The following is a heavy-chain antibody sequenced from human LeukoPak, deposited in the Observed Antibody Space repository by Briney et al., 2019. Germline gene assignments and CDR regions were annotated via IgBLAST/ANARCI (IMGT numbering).Heavy chain of an antibody. J-gene: IGHJ4*02. CDR1: GASIISSSYY. CDR2: FYYTGST. Sequence: PSETLSLTCTVSGASIISSSYYWVWIRQPPGKGLEWIGTFYYTGSTYYKPSLKSRVTISVDARKRQISLKLSSVTAADTAVYYCARITRGYSYGLLPYWGQGTLVTVSS. D-gene: IGHD5-18*01. CDR3: ARITRGYSYGLLPY. V-gene: IGHV4-39*01.